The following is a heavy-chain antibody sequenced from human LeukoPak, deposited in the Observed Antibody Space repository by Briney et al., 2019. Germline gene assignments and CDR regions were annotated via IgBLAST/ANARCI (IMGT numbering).Heavy chain of an antibody. Sequence: ASVKVSCKASGYTFTSYGISWVRQAPGQGLEWMGIINPSGGSTSYAQKFQGRVTMTRDTSTSTVYMELSSLRSEDTAVYCCAREARNFAFDIWGQGTMVTVSS. J-gene: IGHJ3*02. CDR3: AREARNFAFDI. V-gene: IGHV1-46*03. CDR1: GYTFTSYG. CDR2: INPSGGST. D-gene: IGHD1-14*01.